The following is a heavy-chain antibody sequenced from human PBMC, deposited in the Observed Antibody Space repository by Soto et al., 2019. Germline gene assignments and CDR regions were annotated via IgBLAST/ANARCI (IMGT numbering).Heavy chain of an antibody. CDR3: ARVPYTSGWYPYCQH. D-gene: IGHD6-19*01. J-gene: IGHJ1*01. Sequence: QVQLVQSGAEVKKPGASVKVSCKASGYTFTDYYMHWVRQAPGQGLEWMGWINPNSGGTNYAQKFQGRVTMTRDTSISTADMEVSRLRSDDTAVDYCARVPYTSGWYPYCQHWGQGTLVTVSS. CDR1: GYTFTDYY. CDR2: INPNSGGT. V-gene: IGHV1-2*02.